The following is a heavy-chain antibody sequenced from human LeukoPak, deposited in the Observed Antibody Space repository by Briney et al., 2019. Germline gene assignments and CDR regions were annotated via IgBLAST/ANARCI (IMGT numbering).Heavy chain of an antibody. D-gene: IGHD5-12*01. CDR1: GGSFSGYF. CDR3: ARKSGYARDY. J-gene: IGHJ4*02. V-gene: IGHV4-34*01. Sequence: SETLSLTCAVYGGSFSGYFWNWIRQPPGKGLEWIGEINHSGSTSNHNPSLKSRVTMSVDTSKNQFSLKLSSVTAADTAVYYCARKSGYARDYWGQGNLVTVSS. CDR2: INHSGSTS.